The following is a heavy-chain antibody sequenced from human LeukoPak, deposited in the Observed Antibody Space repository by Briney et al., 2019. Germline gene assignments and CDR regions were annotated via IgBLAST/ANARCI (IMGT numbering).Heavy chain of an antibody. CDR3: ARDLAAAGVDY. Sequence: PGGSLRLSCAASGFTVSSNYMSWVRQAPGKGLEWVSVIYSGGSTYYADSAKGRFTISRDNSKNTLYLQMNGLRAEDTAVYYCARDLAAAGVDYWGQGTLVTVSS. D-gene: IGHD6-13*01. V-gene: IGHV3-53*01. CDR2: IYSGGST. J-gene: IGHJ4*02. CDR1: GFTVSSNY.